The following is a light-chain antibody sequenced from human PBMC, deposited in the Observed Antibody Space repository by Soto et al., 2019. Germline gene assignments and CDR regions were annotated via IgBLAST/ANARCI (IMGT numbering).Light chain of an antibody. CDR3: HQYGSSPSGR. CDR2: GAS. J-gene: IGKJ2*04. Sequence: EIGLTQSPGTLALSPGERATLSCRASQRVSSSYLACYRLKPRQAPRLLIYGASSRATGIPDRFRGSGSGTAFTFTISSLEPEDFAVYYCHQYGSSPSGRFGQGT. V-gene: IGKV3-20*01. CDR1: QRVSSSY.